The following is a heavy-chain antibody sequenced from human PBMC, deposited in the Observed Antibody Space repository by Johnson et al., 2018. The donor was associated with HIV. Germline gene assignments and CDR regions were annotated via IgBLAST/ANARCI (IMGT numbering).Heavy chain of an antibody. CDR3: AREYVGQWLGPRHAFDI. D-gene: IGHD6-19*01. Sequence: VQLVESGGGVVQPGRSLRLSCAASGFRFDEYAMHWVRQAPGKGLEWVSGISGNSATIGYADSLEGRLTISRDNAKNSLYLQMNSLRAEDTALYYCAREYVGQWLGPRHAFDIWGQGTMVTVSS. CDR1: GFRFDEYA. CDR2: ISGNSATI. V-gene: IGHV3-9*01. J-gene: IGHJ3*02.